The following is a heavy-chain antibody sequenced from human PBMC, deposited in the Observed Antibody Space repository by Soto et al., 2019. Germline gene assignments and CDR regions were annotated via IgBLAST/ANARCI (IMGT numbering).Heavy chain of an antibody. V-gene: IGHV4-31*03. CDR3: ASLPPTSKYNFFEY. CDR1: GGSISSGDYY. J-gene: IGHJ4*02. D-gene: IGHD1-20*01. Sequence: QVQLQESGPGLVKPSQTLSLTCSVSGGSISSGDYYWSWIRQHPGKGLESLGYIHYTGSTYYSPSLKRRITISLDTSKNQFFLRLSSVTAADTAVYYCASLPPTSKYNFFEYWGQGPLVTVSS. CDR2: IHYTGST.